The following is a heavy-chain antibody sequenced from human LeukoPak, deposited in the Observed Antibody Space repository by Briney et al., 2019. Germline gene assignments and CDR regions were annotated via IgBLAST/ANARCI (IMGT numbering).Heavy chain of an antibody. J-gene: IGHJ4*02. Sequence: ASVKVSCKASGYTFPSYYMHWVRQAPGQGLECMGIINPSGGSTSYAQKFQGRVTMTRDTSTSTVYMELSSLRSEDFFFQAEDGIRDFDWTLMYWGQGTLVTVSS. D-gene: IGHD3-9*01. CDR2: INPSGGST. CDR3: DGIRDFDWTLMY. CDR1: GYTFPSYY. V-gene: IGHV1-46*01.